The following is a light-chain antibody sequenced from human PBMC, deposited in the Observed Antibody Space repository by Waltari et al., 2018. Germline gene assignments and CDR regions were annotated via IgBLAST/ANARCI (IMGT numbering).Light chain of an antibody. CDR3: AAWDDSLSGWV. CDR1: SSNIVSNY. Sequence: QSVLTPPPSASGTPGQRVTISCSGSSSNIVSNYVYWYQQLPGTAPKLLIYRNNQRPSGVPDRFSGSKSGTPASLAISGLRSEDEADYYCAAWDDSLSGWVFGGGTRLTVL. J-gene: IGLJ3*02. CDR2: RNN. V-gene: IGLV1-47*01.